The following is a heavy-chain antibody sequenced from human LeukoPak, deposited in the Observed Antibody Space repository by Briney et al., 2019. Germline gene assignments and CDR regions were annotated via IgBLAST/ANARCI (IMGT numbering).Heavy chain of an antibody. CDR2: ISAGGSGT. V-gene: IGHV3-23*01. Sequence: GGSLRLSCAASGFTFSNCAMSWVRQAPGQGLEWVSAISAGGSGTYYADSVKGRFTISRDNSKNTLYLQMNSLRDEDTAVYYCAKRDPGRGLPPEYWGQGTLVTVSS. J-gene: IGHJ4*02. D-gene: IGHD2-15*01. CDR1: GFTFSNCA. CDR3: AKRDPGRGLPPEY.